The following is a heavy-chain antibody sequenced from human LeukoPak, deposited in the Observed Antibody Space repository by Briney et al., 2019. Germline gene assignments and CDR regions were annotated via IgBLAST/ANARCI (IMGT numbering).Heavy chain of an antibody. CDR2: ISISGTTI. CDR1: GFTFSDYE. J-gene: IGHJ4*02. Sequence: GGSLRLSCAASGFTFSDYEMNWVRQAPGKGLEWLSHISISGTTIHYADSVKGRFTISRDNAKNSLYLQMNSLRAEDTAVYYCEYGSGRHWGQGTLVTVSS. D-gene: IGHD3-10*01. V-gene: IGHV3-48*01. CDR3: EYGSGRH.